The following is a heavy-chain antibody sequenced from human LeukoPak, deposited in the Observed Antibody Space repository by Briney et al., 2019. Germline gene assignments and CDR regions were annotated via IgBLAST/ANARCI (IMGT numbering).Heavy chain of an antibody. V-gene: IGHV4-39*01. J-gene: IGHJ3*02. CDR3: VLDTGRNDAFDI. Sequence: PSETLSLTCTVSGGSISSSSYYWGWIRQPPGKGLEWIGSIYYSGSTYYNPSLKSRVTISVDTSKNQFSLKLSSVTAADTAVYYCVLDTGRNDAFDIWGQGTMVTVSS. CDR1: GGSISSSSYY. D-gene: IGHD7-27*01. CDR2: IYYSGST.